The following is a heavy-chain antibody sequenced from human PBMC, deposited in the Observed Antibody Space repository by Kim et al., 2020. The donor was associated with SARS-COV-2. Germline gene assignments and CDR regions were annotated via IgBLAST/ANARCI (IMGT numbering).Heavy chain of an antibody. CDR3: ARDRTMHYGGPDS. CDR2: IKQGGSET. Sequence: GGSLRLSCAASGFTFSNYWMSWVRQAPGKGLEWVANIKQGGSETNYVDSVKGRFTISRDDADNSLYLQMHILRAEDTAVYYCARDRTMHYGGPDSWGQGTLVTVSS. V-gene: IGHV3-7*01. CDR1: GFTFSNYW. J-gene: IGHJ5*02. D-gene: IGHD4-17*01.